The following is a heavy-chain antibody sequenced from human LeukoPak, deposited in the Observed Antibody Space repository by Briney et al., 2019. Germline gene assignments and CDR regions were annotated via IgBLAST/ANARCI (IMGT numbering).Heavy chain of an antibody. V-gene: IGHV3-30*18. CDR2: ISFDGVKT. Sequence: PGGSLRLSCADPGFTSRSSAMRSVRQAPGKGLEWVALISFDGVKTDYADSVKGRFTISRDSSQNTLYLQMNSLRAEDTAVYYCAKDRGSSSAACGMDVWGQGTTVTVSS. D-gene: IGHD6-13*01. CDR1: GFTSRSSA. CDR3: AKDRGSSSAACGMDV. J-gene: IGHJ6*02.